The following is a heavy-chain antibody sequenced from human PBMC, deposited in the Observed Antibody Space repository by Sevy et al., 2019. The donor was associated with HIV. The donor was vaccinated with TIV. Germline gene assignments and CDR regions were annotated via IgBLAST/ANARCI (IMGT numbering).Heavy chain of an antibody. V-gene: IGHV5-51*01. J-gene: IGHJ3*02. CDR3: ARPHSRYEKFPGTDAFDI. CDR1: GYSFTSYW. CDR2: IYPGDSDT. D-gene: IGHD5-12*01. Sequence: GESLKISCKGSGYSFTSYWIGWVRQMPGKGLEWMGIIYPGDSDTRYSPSFQGQVTISADKSISTAYLQWSSLKASDTAMYYCARPHSRYEKFPGTDAFDIWGQGTMVTVSS.